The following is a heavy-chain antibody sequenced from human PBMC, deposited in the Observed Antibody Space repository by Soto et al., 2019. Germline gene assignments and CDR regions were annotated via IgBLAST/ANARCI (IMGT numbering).Heavy chain of an antibody. D-gene: IGHD6-19*01. CDR2: IYYSGST. CDR1: GGSVSSGDYY. Sequence: PSETLSLTCTVSGGSVSSGDYYWSWIRQPPGKDLEWIGYIYYSGSTNYNPSLKSRVTISVDTSKNQFSLKLSSVTAADTAVYYCASIAVAGYGMDVWGQGTTVTVSS. CDR3: ASIAVAGYGMDV. J-gene: IGHJ6*02. V-gene: IGHV4-61*08.